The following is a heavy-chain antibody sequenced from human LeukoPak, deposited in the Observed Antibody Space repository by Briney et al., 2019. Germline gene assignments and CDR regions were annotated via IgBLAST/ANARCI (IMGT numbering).Heavy chain of an antibody. D-gene: IGHD6-19*01. CDR1: GGSFSGYY. CDR3: TRGWSSGGVFDI. Sequence: PSETLSLTCAVYGGSFSGYYWSWIRQPPGKGLEWIGEINHSGSTNYNPSLKSRITISMDTSKNQFSLEMSSVTAADTAVYYCTRGWSSGGVFDIWGQGTMVTVSS. CDR2: INHSGST. J-gene: IGHJ3*02. V-gene: IGHV4-34*03.